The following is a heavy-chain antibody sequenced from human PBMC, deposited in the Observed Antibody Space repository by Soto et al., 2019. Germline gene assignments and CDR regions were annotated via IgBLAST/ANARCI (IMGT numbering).Heavy chain of an antibody. CDR3: ARHDDCGNNACSTGRWFDP. CDR1: GGSIRDHY. D-gene: IGHD2-21*01. V-gene: IGHV4-59*08. J-gene: IGHJ5*02. Sequence: SETLSLTCTVSGGSIRDHYWSWIRQPPGKGLEWIGYIYYSGSTNYNPSLRGRITMSLDASKNQFSLKMSSVTAADTAIYYCARHDDCGNNACSTGRWFDPWGQGTLVTVSS. CDR2: IYYSGST.